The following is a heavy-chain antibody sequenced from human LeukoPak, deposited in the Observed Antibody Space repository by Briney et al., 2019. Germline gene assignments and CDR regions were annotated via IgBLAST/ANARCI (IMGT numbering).Heavy chain of an antibody. CDR3: ARNGYGSGSSW. J-gene: IGHJ4*02. CDR2: IHNSGGT. CDR1: GASISSGSSY. Sequence: SETLSLTCTVSGASISSGSSYWSWIRQPAGEGLEWIGRIHNSGGTIYNPSLNSRVTISVDTSKNQVSLKLTSVTAADTAVYYCARNGYGSGSSWWGQGTLVTVSS. V-gene: IGHV4-61*02. D-gene: IGHD3-10*01.